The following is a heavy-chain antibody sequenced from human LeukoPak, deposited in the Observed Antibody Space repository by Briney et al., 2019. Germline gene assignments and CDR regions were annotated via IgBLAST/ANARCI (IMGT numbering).Heavy chain of an antibody. CDR2: ISGSGGST. CDR3: ATREYSYGYEYFDY. D-gene: IGHD5-18*01. V-gene: IGHV3-23*01. CDR1: GFTFSSYA. J-gene: IGHJ4*02. Sequence: GGSLRLSCAASGFTFSSYAMSWVRQAPGKGLEWVSAISGSGGSTYYADSVKGRFTISRDNSKNTLYLQMNSLRAEDTAVYYCATREYSYGYEYFDYWGQGTLVTVSS.